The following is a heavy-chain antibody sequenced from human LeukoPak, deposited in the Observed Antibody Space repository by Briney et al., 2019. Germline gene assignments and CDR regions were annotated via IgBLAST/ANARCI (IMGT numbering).Heavy chain of an antibody. CDR3: AKGVGATVYYFDY. Sequence: GGSLRLSCAASGFTFSSYAMSWVRQAPGKGLEWVSAISGSGGSTYYAGSVKGRFTISRDNSKNTLYLQMNSLRAEDTAVYYCAKGVGATVYYFDYWGQGTLVTVSS. J-gene: IGHJ4*02. D-gene: IGHD1-26*01. V-gene: IGHV3-23*01. CDR2: ISGSGGST. CDR1: GFTFSSYA.